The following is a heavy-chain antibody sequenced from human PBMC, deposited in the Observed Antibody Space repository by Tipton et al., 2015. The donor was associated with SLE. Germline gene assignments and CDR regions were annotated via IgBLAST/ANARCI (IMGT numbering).Heavy chain of an antibody. Sequence: LRLSCSVSGGSISRNSYYWGWTRQPPGKGLEWIGSVSYSGNTYYNPSLKSRVSISVDPPKNQFSLELTSVTAADTAVYYCARGMVTWRGAIIGVDVWGQGP. CDR3: ARGMVTWRGAIIGVDV. V-gene: IGHV4-39*07. D-gene: IGHD2-21*02. CDR1: GGSISRNSYY. CDR2: VSYSGNT. J-gene: IGHJ6*02.